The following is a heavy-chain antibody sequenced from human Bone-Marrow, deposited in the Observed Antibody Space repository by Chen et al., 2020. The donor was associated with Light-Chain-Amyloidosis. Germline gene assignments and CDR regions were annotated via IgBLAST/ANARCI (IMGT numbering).Heavy chain of an antibody. Sequence: EVQLLESGGGLVQPGGSLRLSCAASGLPFSSYPMSWVRQAPGKGLEWISGISGSGSSTYYADSVKGRFTISRDNSKNTLYLQMNSLRAEDTAIYYCSREVTTNYGMDVWGQGTAVTVSS. V-gene: IGHV3-23*01. CDR3: SREVTTNYGMDV. J-gene: IGHJ6*02. CDR2: ISGSGSST. CDR1: GLPFSSYP. D-gene: IGHD3-10*01.